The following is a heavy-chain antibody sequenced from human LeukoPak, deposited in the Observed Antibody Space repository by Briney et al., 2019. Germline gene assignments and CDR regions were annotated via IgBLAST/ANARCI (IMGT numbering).Heavy chain of an antibody. CDR2: IRSDTTEK. CDR3: TAPGIAVAGGRTDI. V-gene: IGHV3-30*02. Sequence: GSLRLSCAASGFTFSSYGMNWVRQAPGKGLEWVAFIRSDTTEKYYGDSVKGRFTISRDNSKNTLYLQMNSLKTEDTAVYYCTAPGIAVAGGRTDIWGQGTMVTASS. D-gene: IGHD6-19*01. CDR1: GFTFSSYG. J-gene: IGHJ3*02.